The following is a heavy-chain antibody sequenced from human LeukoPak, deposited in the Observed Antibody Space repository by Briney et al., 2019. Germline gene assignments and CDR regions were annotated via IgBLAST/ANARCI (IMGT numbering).Heavy chain of an antibody. D-gene: IGHD3-22*01. V-gene: IGHV1-2*06. CDR3: ARDRVDSSGYYYVGLLVY. J-gene: IGHJ4*02. CDR1: GYTFTGYY. Sequence: EASVKVSCKASGYTFTGYYMHWVRQAPGQGLEWMGRINPNSGGTNYAQKFQGRVTMTRDTSISTAYMELSRLRSEDTAVYYCARDRVDSSGYYYVGLLVYWGQGTLVTVSS. CDR2: INPNSGGT.